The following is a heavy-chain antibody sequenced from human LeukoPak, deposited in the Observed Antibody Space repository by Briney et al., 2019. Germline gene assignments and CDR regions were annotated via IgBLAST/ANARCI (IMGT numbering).Heavy chain of an antibody. CDR1: GFTFSDYW. J-gene: IGHJ4*02. CDR2: INTDGTTT. V-gene: IGHV3-74*01. CDR3: ARALGSYSDY. D-gene: IGHD1-26*01. Sequence: PGGSLRLSCAASGFTFSDYWMNWVRQAPGKGLVWVSRINTDGTTTSYADSVKGRFTISRDNAKNTLYLQMNSLRDEDTAVYYCARALGSYSDYWGQGTLVTVSS.